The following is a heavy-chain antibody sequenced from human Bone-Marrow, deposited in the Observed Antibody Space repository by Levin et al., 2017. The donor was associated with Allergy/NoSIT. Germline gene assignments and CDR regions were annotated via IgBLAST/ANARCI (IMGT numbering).Heavy chain of an antibody. CDR3: ARILQGGSWADNLSLYYFDS. CDR1: GGTFSNYV. D-gene: IGHD6-13*01. CDR2: IIPIFGTA. V-gene: IGHV1-69*01. Sequence: SVKISCKASGGTFSNYVISWVRQAPGQGLEWMGGIIPIFGTANYAQQFQGRLTITADESTSTDYMELSSLRSDDTAVDYRARILQGGSWADNLSLYYFDSWGQGTLVTVSS. J-gene: IGHJ4*02.